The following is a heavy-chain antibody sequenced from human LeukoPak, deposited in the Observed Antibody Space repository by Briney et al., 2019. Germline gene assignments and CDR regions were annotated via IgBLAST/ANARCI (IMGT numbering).Heavy chain of an antibody. CDR1: GYTFICYH. Sequence: ASVTVSCQASGYTFICYHIHWVRPAPGQGLEWMGWINPNNGGTNYAQKLQGRVIRARDTSISSAYMELSRLRSDGTAVYYWAGVSVQKLIPDYYDSSGYYYRTYYYYGMDVWGQGTTVTV. J-gene: IGHJ6*02. V-gene: IGHV1-2*02. D-gene: IGHD3-22*01. CDR3: AGVSVQKLIPDYYDSSGYYYRTYYYYGMDV. CDR2: INPNNGGT.